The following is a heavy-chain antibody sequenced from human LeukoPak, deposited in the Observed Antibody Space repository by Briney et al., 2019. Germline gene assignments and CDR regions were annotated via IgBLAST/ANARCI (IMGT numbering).Heavy chain of an antibody. D-gene: IGHD3-10*01. V-gene: IGHV4-34*01. CDR3: ARPITMVRGVIHPRLWFDP. J-gene: IGHJ5*02. Sequence: KPSETLSLTCAVYGGSFSGYYWSWIRQPPGKGLEWIGEINHSGSTNYNPSLKSRVTISVDTSKNQFSLKLSSVTAADTAVYYCARPITMVRGVIHPRLWFDPWGQGTLVTVSS. CDR1: GGSFSGYY. CDR2: INHSGST.